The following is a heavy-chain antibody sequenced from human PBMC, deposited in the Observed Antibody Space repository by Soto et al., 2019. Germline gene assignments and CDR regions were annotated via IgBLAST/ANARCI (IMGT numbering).Heavy chain of an antibody. J-gene: IGHJ6*03. CDR3: ARTDSPRDDYYYYYMDV. Sequence: QVQLVQSGAEVKKPGASVKVSCKASGYTFTSYAMHWVRQAPGQRLEWMGWINAGNGNTKYSQKFQGRVTITRDTSASTAYKELSRLRSEDTAVYYCARTDSPRDDYYYYYMDVWGKGTTVTVSS. D-gene: IGHD5-18*01. CDR2: INAGNGNT. V-gene: IGHV1-3*01. CDR1: GYTFTSYA.